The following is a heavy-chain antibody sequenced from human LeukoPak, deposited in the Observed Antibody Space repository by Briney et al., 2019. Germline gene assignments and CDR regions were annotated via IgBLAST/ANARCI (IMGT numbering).Heavy chain of an antibody. J-gene: IGHJ4*02. CDR2: IYYSGST. V-gene: IGHV4-59*01. Sequence: SETLSLTCTVSGGSISSYYWSWIRQPPGKGLEWIGYIYYSGSTNYNPSLKSRVTISVDTSKNQFSLKLSSVTAADTAVYYCARVSYDISTGYLTYYFDYWGQGTLVTVSS. D-gene: IGHD3-9*01. CDR3: ARVSYDISTGYLTYYFDY. CDR1: GGSISSYY.